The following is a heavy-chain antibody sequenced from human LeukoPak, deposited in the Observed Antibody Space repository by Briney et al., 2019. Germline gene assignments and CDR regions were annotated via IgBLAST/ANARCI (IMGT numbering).Heavy chain of an antibody. CDR1: GFTFSNSA. CDR2: IVVGSGNT. D-gene: IGHD1-26*01. V-gene: IGHV1-58*01. CDR3: AADVGVGASVS. J-gene: IGHJ4*02. Sequence: GASVKVSCKASGFTFSNSAVQWVRQARGQRLEWIGWIVVGSGNTNYAQKFQERVSITRDMSTSTAYMELSSLRSEDTAVYYCAADVGVGASVSWGQGTLVTVSS.